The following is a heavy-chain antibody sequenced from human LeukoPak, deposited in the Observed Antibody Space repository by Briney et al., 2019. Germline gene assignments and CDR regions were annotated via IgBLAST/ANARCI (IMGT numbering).Heavy chain of an antibody. CDR3: ARVDYYGSGSYPATFDP. Sequence: SGGSLRLSCAASGFTVSSNYMSWVRQAPGKGLEWVSVIYSGGSTYYADSVKGRFTISRDSSKNTLYLQMNSLRAEDTAVYYCARVDYYGSGSYPATFDPWGQGTLVTVSS. CDR1: GFTVSSNY. V-gene: IGHV3-53*01. D-gene: IGHD3-10*01. J-gene: IGHJ5*02. CDR2: IYSGGST.